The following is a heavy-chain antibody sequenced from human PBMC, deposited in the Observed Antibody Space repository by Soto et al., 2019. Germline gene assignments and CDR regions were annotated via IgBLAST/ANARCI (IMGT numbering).Heavy chain of an antibody. CDR1: GGSISSYY. CDR2: IYHSGST. V-gene: IGHV4-59*01. Sequence: ETLSLTCTVSGGSISSYYWSWIRQPPGKGLEWIGYIYHSGSTNYNPSLKSRVSISVDTSKNQFSLKLTSVTAADTAVYYCARVECSGGRCSSANYYFHYWGQGTLVTVSS. D-gene: IGHD2-15*01. CDR3: ARVECSGGRCSSANYYFHY. J-gene: IGHJ4*02.